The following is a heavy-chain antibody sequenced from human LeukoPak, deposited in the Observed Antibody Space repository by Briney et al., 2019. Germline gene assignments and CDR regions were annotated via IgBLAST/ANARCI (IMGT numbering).Heavy chain of an antibody. CDR2: MNPNSGHT. V-gene: IGHV1-8*01. D-gene: IGHD6-19*01. J-gene: IGHJ6*02. Sequence: ASVKVSCKASGYTFSSYDINWVRQATGQGLEWMGWMNPNSGHTVYAQKFQGRVTMTRNTSKSTAYMELSSLRSEDTAVYHCARIIAVAGGYFYYYGMDVWGQGSTVTVS. CDR3: ARIIAVAGGYFYYYGMDV. CDR1: GYTFSSYD.